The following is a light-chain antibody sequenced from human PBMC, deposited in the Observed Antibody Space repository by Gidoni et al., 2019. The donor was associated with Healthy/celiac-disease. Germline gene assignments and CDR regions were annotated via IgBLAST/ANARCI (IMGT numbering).Light chain of an antibody. CDR3: RQYNNWPT. Sequence: EIVMTQSPATLSVSPGERATLPCRASQSVSSNLAGYQQKPGQAPRLLIYVASARATGIPARFSGSGSGTEFTLTISSLQSEDFAVYYCRQYNNWPTFGQGTKVEIK. CDR1: QSVSSN. CDR2: VAS. J-gene: IGKJ1*01. V-gene: IGKV3-15*01.